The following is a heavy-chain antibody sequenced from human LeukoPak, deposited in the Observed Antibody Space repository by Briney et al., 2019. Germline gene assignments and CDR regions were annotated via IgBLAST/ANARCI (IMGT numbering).Heavy chain of an antibody. D-gene: IGHD3-10*01. V-gene: IGHV3-33*01. CDR1: GFTFSNYG. CDR3: SGNFDF. J-gene: IGHJ4*02. Sequence: PGGSLRLSCAASGFTFSNYGMHWVRQAPGKGLEWVAVVWHDGSNKYYADSVKGRFTISRDNSKNTLYLLMNSPRAEDTALYYCSGNFDFWGQGTLVTVSS. CDR2: VWHDGSNK.